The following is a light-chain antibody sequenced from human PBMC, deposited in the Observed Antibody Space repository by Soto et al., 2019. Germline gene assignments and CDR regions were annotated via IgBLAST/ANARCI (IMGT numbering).Light chain of an antibody. V-gene: IGKV1-5*03. J-gene: IGKJ1*01. CDR3: QQYITHSST. CDR2: KVS. CDR1: QSISNW. Sequence: EIQMTQSPSTLSASVGARVTITCRASQSISNWLDWYQQKPGKAHKFLIYKVSSFENGGPSRFSGIGFGTEFSLTSIGLQPDDFSNYYYQQYITHSSTFGQGTKVEIK.